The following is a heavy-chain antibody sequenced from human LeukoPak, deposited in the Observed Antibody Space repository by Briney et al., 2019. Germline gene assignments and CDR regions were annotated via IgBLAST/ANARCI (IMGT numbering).Heavy chain of an antibody. CDR3: TTEVIVVVTATDDY. D-gene: IGHD2-21*02. CDR1: GFTFSSSW. V-gene: IGHV3-15*01. Sequence: GGSLRLSCAASGFTFSSSWMSWVRQAPGKGLEWVGRIKSKTDGVTTDYAAPVKGRFTISRDDSKNTLYLQMNSLKTEDTAVYYCTTEVIVVVTATDDYWGQGTLVTVSS. CDR2: IKSKTDGVTT. J-gene: IGHJ4*02.